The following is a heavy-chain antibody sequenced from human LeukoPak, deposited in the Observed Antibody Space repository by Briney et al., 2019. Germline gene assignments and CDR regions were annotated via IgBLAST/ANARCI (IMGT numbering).Heavy chain of an antibody. CDR2: ISGSGGRT. J-gene: IGHJ6*02. D-gene: IGHD2-8*01. CDR3: AKDTPEYCTNGVCYYLGEYYYYGMDV. V-gene: IGHV3-23*01. CDR1: GFTFSSYA. Sequence: GGSLRLSCAASGFTFSSYAMNWVRQAPEKGLEWVSAISGSGGRTYYADSVKGRFTISRDNSKNTLYLQMNSLRVEDTAVYYCAKDTPEYCTNGVCYYLGEYYYYGMDVWGQGTTVTVSS.